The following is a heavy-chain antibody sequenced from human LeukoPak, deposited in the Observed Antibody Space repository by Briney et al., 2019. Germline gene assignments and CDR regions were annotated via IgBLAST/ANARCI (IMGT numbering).Heavy chain of an antibody. J-gene: IGHJ4*02. V-gene: IGHV3-30*02. CDR1: GFTFSSYG. CDR3: AKDLLAAAGKGD. CDR2: IRYDGSNK. Sequence: GGSLRLSCAASGFTFSSYGMHWVRQAPGKGLEWVAFIRYDGSNKYYADSVKGRFTISRDNSKNTLYLQMNSLRAEDTAVYYRAKDLLAAAGKGDWGQGTLVTVSS. D-gene: IGHD6-13*01.